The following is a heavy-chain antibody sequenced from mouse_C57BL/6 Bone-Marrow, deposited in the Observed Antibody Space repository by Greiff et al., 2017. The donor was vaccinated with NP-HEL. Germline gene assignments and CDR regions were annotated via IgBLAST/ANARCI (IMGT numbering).Heavy chain of an antibody. J-gene: IGHJ1*03. CDR2: IYPGSSDT. Sequence: EVLLVESGTVLARPGASVKMSCKTSGYTFTSYWMHWVKQRPGQGLEWIGAIYPGSSDTSYNQKFKGKAKLTAVTSSSTAYMELSSLTNEDSAVYYCARSPYYGRSYKYFDVWGKGTTVTVSS. V-gene: IGHV1-5*01. CDR1: GYTFTSYW. D-gene: IGHD1-1*01. CDR3: ARSPYYGRSYKYFDV.